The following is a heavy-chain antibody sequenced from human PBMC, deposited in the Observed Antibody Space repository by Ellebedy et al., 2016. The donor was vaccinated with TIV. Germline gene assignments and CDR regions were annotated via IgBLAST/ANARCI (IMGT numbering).Heavy chain of an antibody. Sequence: SETLSLTCAVNGGSFSGHSWSWIRQPPGKGLEWIGEVNHRGSTSYNRSLRSRVTISIDTSNYQFTLRLSAVTAADTAVYYCARGHLQDVDLHHWYFDLWGRGTLVTVSS. J-gene: IGHJ2*01. V-gene: IGHV4-34*01. CDR1: GGSFSGHS. CDR3: ARGHLQDVDLHHWYFDL. CDR2: VNHRGST. D-gene: IGHD4-11*01.